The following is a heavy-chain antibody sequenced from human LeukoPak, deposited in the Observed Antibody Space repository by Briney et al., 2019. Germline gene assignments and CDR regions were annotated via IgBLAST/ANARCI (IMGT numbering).Heavy chain of an antibody. CDR3: ANPRDSSTWYTFDY. Sequence: GGSLRLSCVASGLAFSDDSMNWVRQAPGKGLEWVSGISSSGGSTSYADSVKGRFTISRDNSKNTLYLQMNSLRAEDTAVYYCANPRDSSTWYTFDYWGQGTLVTVSS. CDR1: GLAFSDDS. D-gene: IGHD6-13*01. V-gene: IGHV3-23*01. CDR2: ISSSGGST. J-gene: IGHJ4*02.